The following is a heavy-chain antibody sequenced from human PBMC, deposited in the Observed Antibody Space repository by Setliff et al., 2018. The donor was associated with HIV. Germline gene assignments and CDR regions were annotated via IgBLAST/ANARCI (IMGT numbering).Heavy chain of an antibody. CDR1: GGSIGGFY. J-gene: IGHJ6*03. V-gene: IGHV4-4*07. D-gene: IGHD2-21*02. CDR3: TRDLWGDDYYYNNMDF. Sequence: PSETLSLTCTVSGGSIGGFYWNWIRQSAGKGLQWIGRIYDTGSTKYNPSLKSRVTISLDTSKNQFSLKVNSVTAADTAVYYCTRDLWGDDYYYNNMDFWGKGTTVTVSS. CDR2: IYDTGST.